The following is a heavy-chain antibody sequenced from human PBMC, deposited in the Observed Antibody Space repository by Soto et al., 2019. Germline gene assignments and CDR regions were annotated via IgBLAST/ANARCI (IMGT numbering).Heavy chain of an antibody. CDR3: ERDLVLGSGRLGH. Sequence: EVQLVESGGGLVQPGGALRLSCAASGFTFTSSWMHWVRQAPGKGLEWVSRIRGDGNDEHYAGSVEGRVTISRDNAKNTLDMQMNSLRVEDTAVYSCERDLVLGSGRLGHWGKGTLVTVSS. CDR1: GFTFTSSW. D-gene: IGHD3-16*01. V-gene: IGHV3-74*01. CDR2: IRGDGNDE. J-gene: IGHJ4*02.